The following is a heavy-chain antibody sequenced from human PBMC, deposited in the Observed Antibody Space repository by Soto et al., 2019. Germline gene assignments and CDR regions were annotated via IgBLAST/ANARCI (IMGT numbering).Heavy chain of an antibody. CDR2: INAGNGNT. Sequence: ASVKVSCKASGYTFTSYAMHWVRQAPGQRLEWMGWINAGNGNTKYSQKFQGRVTITRDTSASTAHMELSSLRSEDTAVYYCARDRTHRLSSSWYLVRDYYYYYMDVWGKGTTVTVSS. CDR1: GYTFTSYA. V-gene: IGHV1-3*01. D-gene: IGHD6-13*01. CDR3: ARDRTHRLSSSWYLVRDYYYYYMDV. J-gene: IGHJ6*03.